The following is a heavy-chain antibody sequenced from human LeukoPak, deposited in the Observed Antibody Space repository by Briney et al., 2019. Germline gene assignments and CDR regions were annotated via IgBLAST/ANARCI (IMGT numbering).Heavy chain of an antibody. CDR3: ARDSCSSTSCYITLAGYMDV. CDR2: ISAYNGNT. J-gene: IGHJ6*03. V-gene: IGHV1-18*04. CDR1: GYTFTGYY. D-gene: IGHD2-2*02. Sequence: GASVKVSCKASGYTFTGYYMHWVRQAPGQGLEWMGWISAYNGNTNYAQKLQGRVTMTTDTSTSTAYMELRSLRSDDTAVYYCARDSCSSTSCYITLAGYMDVWGKGTTVTVSS.